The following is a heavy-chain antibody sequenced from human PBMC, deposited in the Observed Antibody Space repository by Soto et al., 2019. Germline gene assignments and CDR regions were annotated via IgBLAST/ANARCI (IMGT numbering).Heavy chain of an antibody. CDR2: VSTNDDRT. J-gene: IGHJ4*02. V-gene: IGHV1-18*01. CDR1: GYIFTAYG. Sequence: QVKLVQSGPEVKMPGASVKVSCKTSGYIFTAYGLAWLRQAPGQRPEWMGWVSTNDDRTNYAQKFQGRVTMTTDRSTTTTSMELRSLSPVDTAVYYCARELNTESSAYYSFAFWGQGTLVTVSS. D-gene: IGHD3-22*01. CDR3: ARELNTESSAYYSFAF.